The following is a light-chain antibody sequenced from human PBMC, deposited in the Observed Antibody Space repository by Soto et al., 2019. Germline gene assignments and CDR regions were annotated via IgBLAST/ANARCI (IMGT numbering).Light chain of an antibody. CDR3: QQYKNWPRT. V-gene: IGKV3-15*01. Sequence: EIVLTQSPATLSVSPGERATLSCRASQAVSSRLAWYQQKPGQAPRLLIYVASTRATGIPARFSGSGSGTEFTLTISGLQSEDFAVYYCQQYKNWPRTFGQGTKVDIK. CDR1: QAVSSR. J-gene: IGKJ1*01. CDR2: VAS.